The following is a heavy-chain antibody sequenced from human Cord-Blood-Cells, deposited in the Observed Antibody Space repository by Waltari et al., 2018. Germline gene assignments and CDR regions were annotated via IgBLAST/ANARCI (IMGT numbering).Heavy chain of an antibody. J-gene: IGHJ5*02. V-gene: IGHV1-3*01. Sequence: QVQLVQSGAEVKKPGASVKVSCKASGYTFTSYAMHWVRQAPGQRLEWMGWINAGNGNTKYSQKFHGRVTITRDTSASTAYMELSSLRSEDTAVYYCARSPIVVVVAATHNNNWFDPWGQGTLVTVSS. CDR1: GYTFTSYA. CDR2: INAGNGNT. D-gene: IGHD2-15*01. CDR3: ARSPIVVVVAATHNNNWFDP.